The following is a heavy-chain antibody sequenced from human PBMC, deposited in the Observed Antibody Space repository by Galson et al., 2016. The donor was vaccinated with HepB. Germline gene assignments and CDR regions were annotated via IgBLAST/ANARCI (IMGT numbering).Heavy chain of an antibody. CDR3: ANHKFQRAFDI. V-gene: IGHV4-34*01. Sequence: SETLSLTCAVHGGSFSTYYWSWIRQPPGKGLEWIGEINESGSTHTNPSLKSRVTMPVDTSKQQFSLNLSSVTAADTAVYYCANHKFQRAFDIWGQGTMVIVSS. CDR2: INESGST. CDR1: GGSFSTYY. J-gene: IGHJ3*02. D-gene: IGHD5-24*01.